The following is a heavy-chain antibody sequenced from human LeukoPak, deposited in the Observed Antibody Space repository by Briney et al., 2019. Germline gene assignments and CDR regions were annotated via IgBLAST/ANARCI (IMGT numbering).Heavy chain of an antibody. CDR3: SRKLAFGD. D-gene: IGHD6-13*01. Sequence: GGSLRLSCAASGFTFSSYAMSWVRQAPGKGLVWVSQINTDGSSTTYADSVKGRLTISRDNAKNTLYLQMNSLRAEDTAVYYWSRKLAFGDWGQGTLVTVSS. CDR2: INTDGSST. J-gene: IGHJ4*02. CDR1: GFTFSSYA. V-gene: IGHV3-74*01.